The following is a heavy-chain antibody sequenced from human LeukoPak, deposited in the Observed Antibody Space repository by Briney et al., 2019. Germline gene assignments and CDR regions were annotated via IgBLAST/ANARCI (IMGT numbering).Heavy chain of an antibody. CDR2: IYRSGTT. CDR1: GGSISSTNW. Sequence: SGTLSLTCAVSGGSISSTNWWSWVRQPPGKGLEWIGEIYRSGTTNYKPSLKSRVTISVDTSKNRFSLKLTSVTAADTAVYYCARGASSSGWYLTWSFDPWGQGTLVTVSS. J-gene: IGHJ5*02. CDR3: ARGASSSGWYLTWSFDP. D-gene: IGHD6-19*01. V-gene: IGHV4-4*02.